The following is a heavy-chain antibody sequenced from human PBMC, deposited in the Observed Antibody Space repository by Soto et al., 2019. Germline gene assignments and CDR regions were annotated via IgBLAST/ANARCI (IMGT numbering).Heavy chain of an antibody. CDR1: GYTFTGYA. CDR2: INAGNGNT. J-gene: IGHJ4*02. CDR3: AAAVAVAADFDD. V-gene: IGHV1-3*01. Sequence: ASVKVSCKASGYTFTGYAMHWVRQAPGQRLEWMGWINAGNGNTKYSQKFQGRVTITRDTSASTAYMELSSLRSEDTAVYYCAAAVAVAADFDDWGQGTLVTVSS. D-gene: IGHD6-19*01.